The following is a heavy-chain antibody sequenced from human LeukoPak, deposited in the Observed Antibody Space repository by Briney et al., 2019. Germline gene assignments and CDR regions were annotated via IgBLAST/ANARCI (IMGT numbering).Heavy chain of an antibody. D-gene: IGHD3-9*01. CDR1: GGSISSYY. Sequence: PSETLSLTFTVSGGSISSYYWSGIRQPPGKGLEGMGIIYYLGSTYYNPSLKSRVTISIDTSKNQFSLKLSSVTAADTAVYYSARRPWGSRSEYFESWGEGTLVTVSS. J-gene: IGHJ4*02. CDR3: ARRPWGSRSEYFES. CDR2: IYYLGST. V-gene: IGHV4-39*01.